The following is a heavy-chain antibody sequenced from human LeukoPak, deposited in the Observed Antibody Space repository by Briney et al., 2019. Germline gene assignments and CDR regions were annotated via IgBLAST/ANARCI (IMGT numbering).Heavy chain of an antibody. V-gene: IGHV3-48*01. CDR3: ARGPSSQLRADY. Sequence: GGSLRLSCAASGFIFSSYSMNWVRQAPGKGLQWVSYISSSATTIYYADSVKGRFTVSRDNAKNSLYLQMNSLTAEDTAIYYCARGPSSQLRADYWGQGTLVTVPS. CDR2: ISSSATTI. D-gene: IGHD1-1*01. CDR1: GFIFSSYS. J-gene: IGHJ4*02.